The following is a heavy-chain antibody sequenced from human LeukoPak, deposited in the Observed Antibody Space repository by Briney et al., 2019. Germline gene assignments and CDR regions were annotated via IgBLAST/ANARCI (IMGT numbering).Heavy chain of an antibody. CDR3: ARGLQGGLEY. J-gene: IGHJ4*02. Sequence: VASVRVSCKASGYTFTAYYMHWVRQAPGQGLEWMGWIGPNSVGTNYAQNFQGRVTMTRDTSVSTAYMELSSLRSDDTAVYYCARGLQGGLEYRGQGTLVTVSS. CDR2: IGPNSVGT. D-gene: IGHD2-15*01. V-gene: IGHV1-2*02. CDR1: GYTFTAYY.